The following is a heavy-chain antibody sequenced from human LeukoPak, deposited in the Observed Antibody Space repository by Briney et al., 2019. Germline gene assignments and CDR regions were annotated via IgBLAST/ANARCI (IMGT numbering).Heavy chain of an antibody. D-gene: IGHD6-13*01. CDR3: AKDEGAAGFDY. V-gene: IGHV3-23*01. CDR2: ISGSGGST. CDR1: GFTFSSYS. Sequence: GGSLRLSCAASGFTFSSYSMSWGRQAPGEGVEGVSAISGSGGSTYCAASVKGRFTISVDNSKNTLYLQMNSLTAEDTAVYYRAKDEGAAGFDYWGQGTLVTVSS. J-gene: IGHJ4*02.